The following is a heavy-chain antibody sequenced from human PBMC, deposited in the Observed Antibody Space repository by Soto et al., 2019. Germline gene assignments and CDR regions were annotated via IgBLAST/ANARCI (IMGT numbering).Heavy chain of an antibody. D-gene: IGHD6-19*01. CDR3: ARMGWAVAGSYYFDY. CDR1: GFTFSTYA. Sequence: QVQLVESGGGVVQPGRSLRLSCAASGFTFSTYAMHWVLQAPGKGLEWVAVISSDGSNNYYADSVKGRFTISRDNSKNTLYLQMNSLRVEDTAVYYCARMGWAVAGSYYFDYWGQGTLVTVSS. V-gene: IGHV3-30-3*01. CDR2: ISSDGSNN. J-gene: IGHJ4*02.